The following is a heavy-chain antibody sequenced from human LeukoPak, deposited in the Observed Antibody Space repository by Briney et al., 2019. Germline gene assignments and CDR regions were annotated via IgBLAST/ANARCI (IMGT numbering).Heavy chain of an antibody. CDR1: GFTFSSYW. Sequence: TGGSLRLSCAASGFTFSSYWMHWVRQAPGKGLVWVSRINSDGGSTSYADSVKGRFTISRDNAKNTLYLQMNSLRAEDTAVYYCARETKIAFGVVIPFDYWGQGTLVTVSS. J-gene: IGHJ4*02. D-gene: IGHD3-3*01. V-gene: IGHV3-74*01. CDR3: ARETKIAFGVVIPFDY. CDR2: INSDGGST.